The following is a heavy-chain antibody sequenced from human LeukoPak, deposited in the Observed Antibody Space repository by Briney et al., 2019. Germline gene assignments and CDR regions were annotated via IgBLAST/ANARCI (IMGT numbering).Heavy chain of an antibody. V-gene: IGHV4-31*03. CDR2: KYYSGSA. Sequence: SQTLSLTCNVSGVSVSDGRYYCTWIRQHPWKGLEWIGYKYYSGSAKYNPSLKSRLTISIDTSKTKFSLQLSSVTAADTAPYYCATPYCRGISCLDVFNMWGQGTRVTVYS. D-gene: IGHD2-21*01. J-gene: IGHJ3*02. CDR1: GVSVSDGRYY. CDR3: ATPYCRGISCLDVFNM.